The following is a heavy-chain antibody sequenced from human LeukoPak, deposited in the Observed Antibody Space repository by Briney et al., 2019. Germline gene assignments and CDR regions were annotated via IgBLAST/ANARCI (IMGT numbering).Heavy chain of an antibody. CDR3: ARDGDIVATSWFDP. CDR1: GGTFSSYA. J-gene: IGHJ5*02. CDR2: IITILGIA. V-gene: IGHV1-69*04. D-gene: IGHD5-12*01. Sequence: SVKVSCKASGGTFSSYAISWVRQAPGQGLEWMGRIITILGIANYAQKFQGRVTITADKSTSTAYMELSSLRAEDTAVYYCARDGDIVATSWFDPWGQGTLVTVSS.